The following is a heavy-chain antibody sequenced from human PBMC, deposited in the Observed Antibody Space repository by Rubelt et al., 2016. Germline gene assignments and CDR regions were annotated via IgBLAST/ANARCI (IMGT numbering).Heavy chain of an antibody. CDR3: ATASPYCSGGSCY. CDR1: GYTFTSYY. CDR2: INPTDGGT. V-gene: IGHV1-46*01. Sequence: QVQLVQSGAEVKKPGASVKVSCQASGYTFTSYYMHWVRQAPGQGLEYMGIINPTDGGTSYAQKFQGRVTMTAYTSTDTAYMELSSLRSEDTAVYYCATASPYCSGGSCYWGQGTLVTVSS. J-gene: IGHJ4*02. D-gene: IGHD2-15*01.